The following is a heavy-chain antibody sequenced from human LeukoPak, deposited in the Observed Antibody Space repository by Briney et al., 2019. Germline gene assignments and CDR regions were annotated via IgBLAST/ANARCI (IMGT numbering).Heavy chain of an antibody. D-gene: IGHD6-19*01. V-gene: IGHV4-59*01. J-gene: IGHJ4*02. Sequence: PSETLSLTCTVSGGSISSYYRSWIRQPPGKGLEWIGYLYYSGSTNYNPSLKSRVTISVDTSKNQFSLKLTSVTAADTAVYYCARDGTGIAVAGTFDYWGQGTLVTVSS. CDR1: GGSISSYY. CDR3: ARDGTGIAVAGTFDY. CDR2: LYYSGST.